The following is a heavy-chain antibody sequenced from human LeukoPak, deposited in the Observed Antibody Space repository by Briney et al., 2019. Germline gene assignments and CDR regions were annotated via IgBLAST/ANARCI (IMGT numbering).Heavy chain of an antibody. D-gene: IGHD6-19*01. J-gene: IGHJ4*02. Sequence: ASVKVSCKASGYSFINDDINWVRQAPGQGLEWMVWMSPSNGNTGFAQKFQRRVTLTWNTSITTAYMELSSLRSEDTAVYYCARGIAVAGSPFDYWGQGTLVTVSS. CDR3: ARGIAVAGSPFDY. CDR2: MSPSNGNT. V-gene: IGHV1-8*03. CDR1: GYSFINDD.